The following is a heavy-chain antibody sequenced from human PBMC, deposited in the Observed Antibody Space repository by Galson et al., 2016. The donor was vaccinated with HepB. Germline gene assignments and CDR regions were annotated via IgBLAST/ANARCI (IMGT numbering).Heavy chain of an antibody. J-gene: IGHJ6*02. CDR3: VRDRDVEMAKSYYYYYGMDV. CDR1: GFTFSSYS. V-gene: IGHV3-48*04. Sequence: SLRLSCAASGFTFSSYSMNWVRQAPGKGLEWVSYISSSSSSIYYTDSVKGRFTISRDNAKNSLYLQMDSLRAEDTAVHYCVRDRDVEMAKSYYYYYGMDVWGQGTTVTVSS. CDR2: ISSSSSSI. D-gene: IGHD5-24*01.